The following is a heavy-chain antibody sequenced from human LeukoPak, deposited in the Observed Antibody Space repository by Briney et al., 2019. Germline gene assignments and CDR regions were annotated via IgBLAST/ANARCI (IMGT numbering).Heavy chain of an antibody. Sequence: GGSLRLSCAASGFTFSDYYRSWIRQAPGKGLEWVSYISSSSSYTNYADSVKGRFTISRDNAKNSLYLQMTSLRAEDTAVYYRARRFWYAFDIWGQGTMVTVSS. CDR2: ISSSSSYT. V-gene: IGHV3-11*03. D-gene: IGHD3-3*01. CDR3: ARRFWYAFDI. CDR1: GFTFSDYY. J-gene: IGHJ3*02.